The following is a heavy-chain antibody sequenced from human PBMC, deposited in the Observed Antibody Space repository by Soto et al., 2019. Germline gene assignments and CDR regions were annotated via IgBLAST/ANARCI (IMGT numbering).Heavy chain of an antibody. V-gene: IGHV4-31*03. J-gene: IGHJ2*01. CDR1: GDPINSGGYF. Sequence: QVQLQESGPGLVKPSQTLSLTCSVSGDPINSGGYFWSWIRQLPGKGLEWIGNIFYNGSTYYNPSLKSRVTISPDTSKRQFSRNLSSVTAADTAVYFCARDRYFNLWGLGTLVTVSS. CDR2: IFYNGST. CDR3: ARDRYFNL.